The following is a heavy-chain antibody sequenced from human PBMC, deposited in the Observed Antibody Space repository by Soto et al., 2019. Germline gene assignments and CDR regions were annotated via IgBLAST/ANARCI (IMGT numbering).Heavy chain of an antibody. CDR3: GRGYPGIAEV. CDR1: GFSVSSNY. J-gene: IGHJ4*02. Sequence: EVQLVESGGGLVQPGGSLRLSCVASGFSVSSNYMSWVRQAPGKRLEWVSLIYSDGSTYYADFVKGRFTISRDNSKNTLSLQMNSLKLEDTAVYYCGRGYPGIAEVWGQRTLVTVYS. CDR2: IYSDGST. V-gene: IGHV3-66*01. D-gene: IGHD6-13*01.